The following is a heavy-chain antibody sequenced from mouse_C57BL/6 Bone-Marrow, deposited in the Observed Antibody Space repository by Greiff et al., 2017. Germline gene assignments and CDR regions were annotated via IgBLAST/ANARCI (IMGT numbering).Heavy chain of an antibody. V-gene: IGHV5-6*02. CDR2: ISSGGSYT. CDR1: GFTFSSYG. Sequence: DVMLVESGGDLVKPGGSLKLSCAASGFTFSSYGMSWVRQTPDKRLEWVATISSGGSYTYYPDSVKGRFTISRDNAKNTLYLQMSSLKSEDTAMYYCARGYDGYYPRYAMDYWGQGTSVTVSS. J-gene: IGHJ4*01. CDR3: ARGYDGYYPRYAMDY. D-gene: IGHD2-3*01.